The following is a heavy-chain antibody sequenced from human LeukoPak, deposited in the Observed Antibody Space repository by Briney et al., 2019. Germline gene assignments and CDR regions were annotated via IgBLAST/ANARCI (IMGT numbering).Heavy chain of an antibody. D-gene: IGHD5-18*01. V-gene: IGHV1-69*01. CDR2: IIPIFGTA. CDR3: ARVRGYSYGTSDY. Sequence: EWMVGIIPIFGTANYAQKFQGRVTITADESTSTAYMELSSLRSEDTAVYYRARVRGYSYGTSDYWGQGTLVTVSS. J-gene: IGHJ4*02.